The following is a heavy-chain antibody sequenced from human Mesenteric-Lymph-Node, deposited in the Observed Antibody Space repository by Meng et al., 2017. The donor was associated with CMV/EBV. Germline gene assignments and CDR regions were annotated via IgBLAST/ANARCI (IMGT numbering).Heavy chain of an antibody. CDR2: ISGSVGST. CDR1: GFTFSSYA. D-gene: IGHD6-13*01. J-gene: IGHJ6*02. Sequence: GGSLRLSCAASGFTFSSYAMSWVRQAPGKGLEWVSAISGSVGSTYYADSVKGRFTISRDNSKNTLYLQMNSLRAEDTAVYYCAKSLVGGSSYYYYGMDVWGQGTTVTVSS. V-gene: IGHV3-23*01. CDR3: AKSLVGGSSYYYYGMDV.